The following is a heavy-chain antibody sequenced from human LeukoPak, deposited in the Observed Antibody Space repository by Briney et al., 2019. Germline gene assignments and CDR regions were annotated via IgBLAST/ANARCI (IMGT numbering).Heavy chain of an antibody. CDR3: ARDPVWGSYRYGASLFDY. Sequence: GGSLRLSCAASGFTFSSYAMSWVRQAPGKGLEWVSGISDSGGTTYYADSVKGRFTISRDNSKNSLYLQMNSLRAEDTAVYYCARDPVWGSYRYGASLFDYWGQGTLVTVSS. CDR2: ISDSGGTT. J-gene: IGHJ4*02. CDR1: GFTFSSYA. V-gene: IGHV3-23*01. D-gene: IGHD3-16*02.